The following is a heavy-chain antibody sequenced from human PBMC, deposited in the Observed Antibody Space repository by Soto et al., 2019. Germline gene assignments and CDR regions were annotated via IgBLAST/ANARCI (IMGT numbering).Heavy chain of an antibody. D-gene: IGHD6-13*01. CDR3: ARVSSSSWYNYGMDV. CDR1: GFTFSDYT. V-gene: IGHV3-74*01. CDR2: IKSDGNSH. Sequence: PGGSLRLSCAASGFTFSDYTMHWVRQTPGKGLVWVAGIKSDGNSHFDADSVKGRFTISRDNAKNTLYLQMNSLRAEDTAVYYCARVSSSSWYNYGMDVWGQGTTVTVSS. J-gene: IGHJ6*02.